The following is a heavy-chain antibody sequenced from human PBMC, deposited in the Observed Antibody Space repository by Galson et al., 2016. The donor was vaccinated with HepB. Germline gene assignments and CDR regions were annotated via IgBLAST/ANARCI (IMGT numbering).Heavy chain of an antibody. Sequence: SVKVSCKASGYTFTTYYMHWVRQAPGQGLEWMGILNPIDGTTSYAEQFQGRVTITADESTNTASMELISLRSEDTAVYFCARSYYMSTEGYRPFDSWSQGTLVTVSS. J-gene: IGHJ4*02. V-gene: IGHV1-46*01. D-gene: IGHD5-18*01. CDR2: LNPIDGTT. CDR1: GYTFTTYY. CDR3: ARSYYMSTEGYRPFDS.